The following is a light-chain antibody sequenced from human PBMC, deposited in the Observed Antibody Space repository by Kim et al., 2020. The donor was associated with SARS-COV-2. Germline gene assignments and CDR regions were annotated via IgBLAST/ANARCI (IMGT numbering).Light chain of an antibody. Sequence: QPVLTQSPSASASLGASVKLTCTLSSGHSTQAIAWHQQQPGKGPRYLMKLKSDGRHNKGDGIRDRFSGSSSGAERYLTISSLQSEDEADYYCQTWGTGMQVFGGGTQLTV. CDR3: QTWGTGMQV. CDR2: LKSDGRH. V-gene: IGLV4-69*01. CDR1: SGHSTQA. J-gene: IGLJ3*02.